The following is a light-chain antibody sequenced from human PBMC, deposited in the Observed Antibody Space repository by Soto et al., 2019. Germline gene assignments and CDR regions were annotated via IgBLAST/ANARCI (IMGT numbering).Light chain of an antibody. Sequence: SYELTQPPSVSVAPGKTARITCGGNNIGSKSVHWYQQKPGQAPVLVIYYDNDRPSGIPERFSGSNSGNTDTLTISRVEAGDEADYYCQVWDSSSDHVVFGGGTKLTVL. CDR1: NIGSKS. J-gene: IGLJ2*01. CDR3: QVWDSSSDHVV. CDR2: YDN. V-gene: IGLV3-21*04.